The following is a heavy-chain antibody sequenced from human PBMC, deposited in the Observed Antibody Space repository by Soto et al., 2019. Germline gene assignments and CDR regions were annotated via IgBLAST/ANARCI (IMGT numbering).Heavy chain of an antibody. D-gene: IGHD1-1*01. CDR3: EKDANWEDHY. Sequence: EVQLLESGGGLVQPGGSLRLSCAASGFTFSNYAMTWVRQAPGKGLEWVSFISGSGGITYYADSVKGRFTISRDNSTNPLYLQMHSLRGEDTAIYYCEKDANWEDHYWGQRSPVTFSS. J-gene: IGHJ4*02. CDR1: GFTFSNYA. CDR2: ISGSGGIT. V-gene: IGHV3-23*01.